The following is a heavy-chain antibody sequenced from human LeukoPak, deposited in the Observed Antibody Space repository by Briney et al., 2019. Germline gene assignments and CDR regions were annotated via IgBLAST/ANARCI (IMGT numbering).Heavy chain of an antibody. CDR1: GGSISSYY. CDR2: IYYSGGT. CDR3: AKPSNYYGSATDAFDF. D-gene: IGHD3-10*01. J-gene: IGHJ3*01. V-gene: IGHV4-59*12. Sequence: SETLSLTCTVSGGSISSYYWSWIRQPPGKGLEWIGYIYYSGGTYYNPSLKSRVTISVDTSKNHFSLKLNSVTAADTAVYYCAKPSNYYGSATDAFDFWGQGTMVTVSS.